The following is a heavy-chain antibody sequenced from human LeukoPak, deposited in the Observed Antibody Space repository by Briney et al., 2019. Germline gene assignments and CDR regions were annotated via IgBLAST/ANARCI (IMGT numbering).Heavy chain of an antibody. CDR3: ARGRRRLYYDSWSGYYQYFDY. V-gene: IGHV4-34*01. Sequence: SETLSLTCAVYGGSFSGYYWSWIRQPPGKGLEWIGEINHSGSTNYNPSLKSRVTISVDTSKNQFSLKLSSVTAADTAVYYCARGRRRLYYDSWSGYYQYFDYWGQGTLVTVSS. CDR1: GGSFSGYY. J-gene: IGHJ4*02. CDR2: INHSGST. D-gene: IGHD3-3*01.